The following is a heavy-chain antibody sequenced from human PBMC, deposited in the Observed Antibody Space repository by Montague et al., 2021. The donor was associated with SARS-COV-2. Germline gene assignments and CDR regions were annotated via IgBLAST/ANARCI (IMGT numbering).Heavy chain of an antibody. CDR3: ARVLSYYGMDV. Sequence: SLRLXCAASGFTFSSYGMHWVRQAPGKGLEWVAVIWYDGSNKYYADSVKGRFTISRDNSKNTLYLQMNSLRAEDTAVYYCARVLSYYGMDVWGQGTTVTVSS. J-gene: IGHJ6*02. CDR2: IWYDGSNK. V-gene: IGHV3-33*01. CDR1: GFTFSSYG.